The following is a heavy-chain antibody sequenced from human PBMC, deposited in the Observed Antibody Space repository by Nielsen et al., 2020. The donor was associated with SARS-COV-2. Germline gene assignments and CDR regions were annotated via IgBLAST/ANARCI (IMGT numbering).Heavy chain of an antibody. Sequence: ASVKVSCKASGYTFTHYAIHWVRQAPGQRLEWMGWINTGNGDTKYSQKFQGRVTITRDTSASAAYMELSSLRSEDTAIYYCARVFYDYIRGRSDGMDVWGQGTLVTVSS. CDR1: GYTFTHYA. CDR2: INTGNGDT. J-gene: IGHJ4*02. D-gene: IGHD3-16*01. CDR3: ARVFYDYIRGRSDGMDV. V-gene: IGHV1-3*04.